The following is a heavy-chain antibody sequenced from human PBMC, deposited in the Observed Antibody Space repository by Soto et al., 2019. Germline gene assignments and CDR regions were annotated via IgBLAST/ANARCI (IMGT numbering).Heavy chain of an antibody. CDR2: MNPGNNQH. CDR3: AREGVAPYYYYGMDV. Sequence: ASVKVSCKASGYSFTNYDIHWVRQAAGLGLEWMGWMNPGNNQHVYTQKFRDRVTMTTDTSTSTVHMEVRSLRSDDTAVYYCAREGVAPYYYYGMDVWGQGTPVTVSS. J-gene: IGHJ6*02. CDR1: GYSFTNYD. V-gene: IGHV1-8*01. D-gene: IGHD5-12*01.